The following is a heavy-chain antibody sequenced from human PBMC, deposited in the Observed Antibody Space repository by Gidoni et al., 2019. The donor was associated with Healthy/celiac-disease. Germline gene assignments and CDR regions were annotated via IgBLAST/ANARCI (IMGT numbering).Heavy chain of an antibody. CDR1: GGSISSGGYY. CDR2: IYYSGST. V-gene: IGHV4-31*03. J-gene: IGHJ4*02. CDR3: AVSTPNCSSTSCYLGASPGYGPYRD. D-gene: IGHD2-2*01. Sequence: QVQLQESGPGLVKPSQTLSLTCTVAGGSISSGGYYGSWIRQHPGKGLEWIGYIYYSGSTYYTPSLKSRVPISVDTSKNPFSLKLSSVTAAYTAVYYCAVSTPNCSSTSCYLGASPGYGPYRDWGQGTLVTVSS.